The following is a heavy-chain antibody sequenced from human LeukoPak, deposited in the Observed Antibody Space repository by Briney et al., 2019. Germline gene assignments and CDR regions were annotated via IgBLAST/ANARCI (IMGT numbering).Heavy chain of an antibody. J-gene: IGHJ5*01. CDR1: GGSFSGYY. CDR2: INHSGST. CDR3: VRDVAPSGTVWFDS. Sequence: PSETLSLTCAVYGGSFSGYYWSWIRQPPGKGLEWIGEINHSGSTNYNPSLKSRVTISVDTSKNQFSLKLSSVTAADTAVYYCVRDVAPSGTVWFDSWGQGTLVTVSS. D-gene: IGHD6-13*01. V-gene: IGHV4-34*01.